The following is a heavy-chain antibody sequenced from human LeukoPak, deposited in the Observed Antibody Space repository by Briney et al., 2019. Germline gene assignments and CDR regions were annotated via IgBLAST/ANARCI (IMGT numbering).Heavy chain of an antibody. J-gene: IGHJ4*02. CDR2: VDHTGST. V-gene: IGHV4-59*12. CDR3: GSGYSYGYDY. D-gene: IGHD5-18*01. CDR1: DDSITMYY. Sequence: SETLSLTCSVSDDSITMYYWTWIRQPPGKGLEWIGYVDHTGSTNFNPSLNGRVSISRDTTKNLFSLRLRSATAADTAVYYCGSGYSYGYDYWGQGTLVTVSS.